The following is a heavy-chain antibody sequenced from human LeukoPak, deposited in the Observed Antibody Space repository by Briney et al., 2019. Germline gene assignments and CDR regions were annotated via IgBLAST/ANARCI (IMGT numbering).Heavy chain of an antibody. CDR2: IYPGDSDT. CDR3: ARHDLRAYYYGSGSFYGMYV. V-gene: IGHV5-51*01. D-gene: IGHD3-10*01. J-gene: IGHJ6*01. Sequence: AESLKISSKGSAYSSTSYWICCVRQMPPENLEWMGIIYPGDSDTRYSPSFQSQVTISADKSISTAYLQWRRLNASDTDMYYCARHDLRAYYYGSGSFYGMYVWGQGTTVTVSS. CDR1: AYSSTSYW.